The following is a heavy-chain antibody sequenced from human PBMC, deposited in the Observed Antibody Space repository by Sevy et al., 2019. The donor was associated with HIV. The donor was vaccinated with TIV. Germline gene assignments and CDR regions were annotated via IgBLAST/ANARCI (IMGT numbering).Heavy chain of an antibody. J-gene: IGHJ4*02. CDR1: GFTFSDYY. Sequence: GGSLRLSCAASGFTFSDYYMSWIRQAPGKGLEWVSYISSSGGTIYYADSVKGRFTISRDNAKNSLYLQMNSLRAEDTAVYYCARVGMEGSSGYYADYWGQGTLVTVSS. CDR2: ISSSGGTI. CDR3: ARVGMEGSSGYYADY. V-gene: IGHV3-11*01. D-gene: IGHD3-22*01.